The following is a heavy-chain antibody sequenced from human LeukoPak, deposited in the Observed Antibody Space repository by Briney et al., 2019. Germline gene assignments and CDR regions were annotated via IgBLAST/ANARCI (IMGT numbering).Heavy chain of an antibody. CDR1: GYTFTCYY. CDR2: INPNSGGT. J-gene: IGHJ5*02. Sequence: ASVTVSCKASGYTFTCYYMHWVRQAPGQGLEWMGWINPNSGGTNYAQKFQGRVTMTRDTSISTAYMELSRLRSDDTAVYYCARRLWFGELSWFDPWGQGTLVTVSS. D-gene: IGHD3-10*01. V-gene: IGHV1-2*02. CDR3: ARRLWFGELSWFDP.